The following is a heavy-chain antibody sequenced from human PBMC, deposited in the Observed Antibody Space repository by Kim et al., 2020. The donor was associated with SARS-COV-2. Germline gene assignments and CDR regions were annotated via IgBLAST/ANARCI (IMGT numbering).Heavy chain of an antibody. Sequence: SVKVSCKASGGTFSSYAISWVRQAPGQGLEWMRRIIPILGIANYAQKFQGRVTITADKSTSTAYMELSSLRSEDTAVYYCARAPPYGDGAFDYWGQGTLVTVSS. D-gene: IGHD4-17*01. CDR3: ARAPPYGDGAFDY. J-gene: IGHJ4*02. CDR2: IIPILGIA. CDR1: GGTFSSYA. V-gene: IGHV1-69*04.